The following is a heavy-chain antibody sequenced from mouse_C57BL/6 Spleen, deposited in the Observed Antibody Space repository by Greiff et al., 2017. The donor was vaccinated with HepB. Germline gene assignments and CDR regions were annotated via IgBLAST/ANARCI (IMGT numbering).Heavy chain of an antibody. D-gene: IGHD1-1*01. CDR1: GYTFTSYW. CDR3: AITVVATDYAMDY. Sequence: VQLQQSGAELAKPGASVKLSCKASGYTFTSYWMHWVKQRPGKGLEWIGYINPSSGYTKYNQKFKDKATLTADKSSSTAYMQLSSLTYEDSAVYYCAITVVATDYAMDYWGQGTSVTVSS. CDR2: INPSSGYT. J-gene: IGHJ4*01. V-gene: IGHV1-7*01.